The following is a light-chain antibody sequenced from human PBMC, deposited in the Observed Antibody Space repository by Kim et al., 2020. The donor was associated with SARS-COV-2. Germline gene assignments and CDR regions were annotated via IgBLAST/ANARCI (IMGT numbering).Light chain of an antibody. CDR3: QTWDISTGV. V-gene: IGLV3-1*01. CDR2: QDF. CDR1: KLGNKY. J-gene: IGLJ3*02. Sequence: SYELTQPPSMSVSPGQTASIPCAGDKLGNKYASWYQQKPGQSPVLVIYQDFKRPSGTPERFSGSNSGNTATLTISGTQAMDEAVYYCQTWDISTGVFGGGTQLTVL.